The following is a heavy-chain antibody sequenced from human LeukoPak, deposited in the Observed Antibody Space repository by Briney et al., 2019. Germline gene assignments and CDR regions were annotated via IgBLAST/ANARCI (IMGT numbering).Heavy chain of an antibody. CDR2: IDGDDGKT. V-gene: IGHV1-3*01. D-gene: IGHD6-19*01. J-gene: IGHJ4*02. Sequence: AAGKVSCNSSGYGFTHYCLDWVRDGHAQGLERVGCIDGDDGKTQYSQKFHGRVTITRDTSANTAYIEVSSLRSEDTAVYFCMRGGPNPSGWLLDNWGQGTLVTVSS. CDR3: MRGGPNPSGWLLDN. CDR1: GYGFTHYC.